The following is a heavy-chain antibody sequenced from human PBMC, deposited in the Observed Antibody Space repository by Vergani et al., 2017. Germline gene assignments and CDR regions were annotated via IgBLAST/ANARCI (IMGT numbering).Heavy chain of an antibody. J-gene: IGHJ5*02. D-gene: IGHD6-13*01. CDR2: INHSGST. V-gene: IGHV4-34*01. CDR3: ARRLGYSSRRWFDP. Sequence: QVQLQQWGAGLLKPSETLSLTRAVYGGSFSGYYWSWIRQPPGKGLEWIGEINHSGSTNYNPSLKSRVTISVDTSKNQFSLKLSSVTAADTAVYYCARRLGYSSRRWFDPWGQGTLVTVSS. CDR1: GGSFSGYY.